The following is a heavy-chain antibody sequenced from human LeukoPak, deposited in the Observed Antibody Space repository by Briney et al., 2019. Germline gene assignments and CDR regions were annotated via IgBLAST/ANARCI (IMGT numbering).Heavy chain of an antibody. V-gene: IGHV1-24*01. CDR3: ATDLRGIAAAGPGRFDY. D-gene: IGHD6-13*01. CDR1: GYTLTELS. CDR2: FDPEDGET. J-gene: IGHJ4*02. Sequence: GASVKDSSKVSGYTLTELSMHWVRQAPGKGREGMGGFDPEDGETIYAQKFQGRVTITEDKSTDTAYMELSSLRAEDTAVYYCATDLRGIAAAGPGRFDYWGQGTLVSVAS.